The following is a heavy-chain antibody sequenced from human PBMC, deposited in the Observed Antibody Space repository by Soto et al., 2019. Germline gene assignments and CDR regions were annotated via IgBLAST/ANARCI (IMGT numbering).Heavy chain of an antibody. CDR3: ARVGPRAFPEWLFGLNWFDP. V-gene: IGHV1-8*01. Sequence: ASVKVSCKASGYTFTSYDINWERQATGQGLEWMGWMNPNSGNTGYAQKFQGRVTMTRNTSISTAYMELSSLRSEDTAVYYCARVGPRAFPEWLFGLNWFDPWGQGTLVAVSS. J-gene: IGHJ5*02. CDR1: GYTFTSYD. CDR2: MNPNSGNT. D-gene: IGHD3-3*02.